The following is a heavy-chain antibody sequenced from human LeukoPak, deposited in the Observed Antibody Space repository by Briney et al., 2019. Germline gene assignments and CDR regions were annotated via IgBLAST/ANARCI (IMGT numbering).Heavy chain of an antibody. CDR1: GFIFNNYG. V-gene: IGHV3-23*01. CDR2: ISNDGGGT. CDR3: AKGSSGYFVDL. Sequence: GGSLRLSCAASGFIFNNYGLIWVRQAPGKGLEWVSAISNDGGGTNYADFVEGRFTISRDNSKNTLFLQMNSLRAEDTALYYCAKGSSGYFVDLWGQGTLVTVSS. D-gene: IGHD3-22*01. J-gene: IGHJ5*02.